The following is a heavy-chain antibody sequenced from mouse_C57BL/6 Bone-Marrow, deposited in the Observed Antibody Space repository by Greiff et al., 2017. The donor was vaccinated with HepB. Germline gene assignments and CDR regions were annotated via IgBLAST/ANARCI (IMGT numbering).Heavy chain of an antibody. Sequence: ELQGVESGVGLVQPGGSLSLPCAAPGFPFPDYYISWVRQPPGKALEWLGFIRIKANGYTTEYSSSVKGRFTISRDNSQSILYLQMNALRAEDSATYYCARYGRQGFAYGDQGTVVTVTA. CDR1: GFPFPDYY. V-gene: IGHV7-3*01. CDR2: IRIKANGYTT. D-gene: IGHD2-12*01. J-gene: IGHJ3*01. CDR3: ARYGRQGFAY.